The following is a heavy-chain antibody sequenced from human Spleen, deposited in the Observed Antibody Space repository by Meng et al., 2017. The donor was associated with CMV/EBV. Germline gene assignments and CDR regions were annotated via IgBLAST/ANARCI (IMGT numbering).Heavy chain of an antibody. J-gene: IGHJ4*02. D-gene: IGHD3-16*01. CDR1: GFTFTLYG. Sequence: GFTFTLYGFSWVRQAPGQGPEWMGWISGDSTNKNYAQKFQGRVTLTTDTVTTTAYMELRSLRSDDTAMYYCTRGGVISFGGIIAPDFWGQGTLVTVSS. CDR3: TRGGVISFGGIIAPDF. CDR2: ISGDSTNK. V-gene: IGHV1-18*01.